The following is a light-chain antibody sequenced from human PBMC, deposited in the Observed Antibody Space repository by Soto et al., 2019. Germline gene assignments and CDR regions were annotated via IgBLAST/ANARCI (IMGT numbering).Light chain of an antibody. V-gene: IGKV1-5*03. J-gene: IGKJ5*01. CDR2: KAS. Sequence: DIQMTQSPSTLSASAGDRVTITCRASQSISVWLAWYQQKPGKAPNLLIYKASNLESGVPSRFSGSGSGTEFTLTISSLQPDDFATYYCQHYNTYPITFGQGTRLEIK. CDR1: QSISVW. CDR3: QHYNTYPIT.